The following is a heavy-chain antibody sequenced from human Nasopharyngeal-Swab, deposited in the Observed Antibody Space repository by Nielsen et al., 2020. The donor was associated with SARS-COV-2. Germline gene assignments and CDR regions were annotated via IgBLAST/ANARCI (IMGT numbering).Heavy chain of an antibody. CDR2: ISGSGGST. D-gene: IGHD5-24*01. CDR3: AKDRVGARWLQLLGAFDI. Sequence: GSLRLSCAASGFTFSSYAMSWVRQAPGKGLEWVSAISGSGGSTYYADSVKGRFTISRDNSKNTLYLQMNSLRAEDTAVYYCAKDRVGARWLQLLGAFDIWGQGTMVTVSS. J-gene: IGHJ3*02. V-gene: IGHV3-23*01. CDR1: GFTFSSYA.